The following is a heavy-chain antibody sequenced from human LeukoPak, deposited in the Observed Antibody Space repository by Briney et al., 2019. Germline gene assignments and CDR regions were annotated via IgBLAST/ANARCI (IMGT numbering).Heavy chain of an antibody. CDR3: ARDFGGNSLGY. V-gene: IGHV4-34*01. CDR1: GGSFSGYY. D-gene: IGHD4-23*01. J-gene: IGHJ4*02. Sequence: SETLSLTCAVYGGSFSGYYWSWIRQPPGQGLEWIGEINHRGSTKYNSSLKSRVTISGDTSKNQFSVNLSSVTAADTAVYYCARDFGGNSLGYWGQGTLGTVSS. CDR2: INHRGST.